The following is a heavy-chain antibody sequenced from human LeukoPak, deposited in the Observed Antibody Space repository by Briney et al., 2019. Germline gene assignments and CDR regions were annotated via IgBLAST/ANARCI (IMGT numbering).Heavy chain of an antibody. CDR1: GFSVSKTY. J-gene: IGHJ3*02. Sequence: PGGSLRLSCAASGFSVSKTYMNWVRQAPGKGPEWVSVIRSGGDTQYADSVKGRFTVSRDDSKNTLYLQTNSLRADDTAVYYCAREGVYDNSGYNDALDIWGQGTQVTVSS. CDR3: AREGVYDNSGYNDALDI. CDR2: IRSGGDT. V-gene: IGHV3-53*01. D-gene: IGHD3-22*01.